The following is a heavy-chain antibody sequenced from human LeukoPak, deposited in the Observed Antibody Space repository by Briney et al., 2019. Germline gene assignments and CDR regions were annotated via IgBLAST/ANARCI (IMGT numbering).Heavy chain of an antibody. CDR1: GDSISSYY. J-gene: IGHJ4*02. CDR2: IYYSGST. V-gene: IGHV4-59*01. Sequence: SETLSLTCTVSGDSISSYYWSWIRQPPGKGLEWIGYIYYSGSTNYNPSLKSRVTMSVDTSKNQFSLKLSSVTAADTAVYYCARIHSSSWFGDFDHWGQGTLVTVSS. D-gene: IGHD6-13*01. CDR3: ARIHSSSWFGDFDH.